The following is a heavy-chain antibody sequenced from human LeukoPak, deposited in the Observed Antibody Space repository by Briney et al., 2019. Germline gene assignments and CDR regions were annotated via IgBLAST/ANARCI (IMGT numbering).Heavy chain of an antibody. CDR3: ARTILWFGEQAFDI. D-gene: IGHD3-10*01. V-gene: IGHV3-48*03. Sequence: GGSLRLSCAASGFTFSSYEMNWVRQAPGRGLEWVSYISSSGSTIYYADSVKGRFTISRDNAKNSLYLQMNSLRAEDTAVYYCARTILWFGEQAFDIWGQGTMVTVSS. J-gene: IGHJ3*02. CDR2: ISSSGSTI. CDR1: GFTFSSYE.